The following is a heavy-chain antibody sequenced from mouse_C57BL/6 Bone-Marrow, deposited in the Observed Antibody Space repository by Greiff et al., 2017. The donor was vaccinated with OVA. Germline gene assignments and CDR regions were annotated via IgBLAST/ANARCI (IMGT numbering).Heavy chain of an antibody. CDR2: INPINGGT. J-gene: IGHJ2*01. Sequence: SFNLSFPSSFSPFTLYFIPFFNHLPVQFLYFILYINPINGGTNYNEKFKSKATLTVDKSSSTAYMHLSSLTSEDSAVYYCARLLGDYWGQGTTLTVSS. V-gene: IGHV1-53*01. D-gene: IGHD1-1*01. CDR3: ARLLGDY. CDR1: FSPFTLYF.